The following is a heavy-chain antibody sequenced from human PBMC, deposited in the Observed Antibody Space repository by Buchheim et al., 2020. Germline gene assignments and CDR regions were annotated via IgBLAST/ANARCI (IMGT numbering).Heavy chain of an antibody. D-gene: IGHD7-27*01. J-gene: IGHJ4*02. CDR2: LGDSGGST. Sequence: EVQLLESGGGLVQPGGSLRLSCAASGFTFSSYAMSWIRQAPGKGLEWVSTLGDSGGSTYYADSVKGRFTISSDNSVNTLYLRMNSLRAEDTAVYYCAKDLRLGILDYWGQGTL. CDR1: GFTFSSYA. CDR3: AKDLRLGILDY. V-gene: IGHV3-23*01.